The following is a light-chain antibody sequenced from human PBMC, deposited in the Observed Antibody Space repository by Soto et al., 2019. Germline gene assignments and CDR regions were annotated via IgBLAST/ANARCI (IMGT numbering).Light chain of an antibody. CDR1: SSNIGAGYD. J-gene: IGLJ1*01. CDR2: GDN. Sequence: VLTQPPSVSGAPGQRVTISCTGSSSNIGAGYDVHWYQQLPDTAPKLLIYGDNNRPSGVPDRFSDSKSGTSASLAITGLQAEDEADYYCQSYDRSLSGYVFGTGTKVTVL. V-gene: IGLV1-40*01. CDR3: QSYDRSLSGYV.